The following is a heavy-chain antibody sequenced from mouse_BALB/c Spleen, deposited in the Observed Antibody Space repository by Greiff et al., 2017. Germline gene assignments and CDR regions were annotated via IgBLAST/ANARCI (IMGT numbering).Heavy chain of an antibody. CDR3: ARFYGNYGGAMDY. J-gene: IGHJ4*01. CDR2: ISSGSSTI. CDR1: GFTFSSFG. D-gene: IGHD2-1*01. V-gene: IGHV5-17*02. Sequence: EVMLVESGGGLVQPGGSRKLSCAASGFTFSSFGMHWVRQAPEKGLEWVAYISSGSSTIYYADTVKGRFTISRDNPKNTLFLQMTSLRSEDTAMYYCARFYGNYGGAMDYWGQGTSVTVSS.